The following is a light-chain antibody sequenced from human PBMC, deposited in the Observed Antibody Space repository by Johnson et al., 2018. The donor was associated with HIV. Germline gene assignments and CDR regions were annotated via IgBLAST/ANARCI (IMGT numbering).Light chain of an antibody. V-gene: IGLV1-51*02. CDR1: SSNIGNNY. J-gene: IGLJ1*01. CDR2: ENN. CDR3: GTWDSSLSADV. Sequence: QSVLTQPPSVSAAPGQKVTISCSGSSSNIGNNYVSWYQQLPGTAPNPLIYENNKRPSGIPDRSSGSKSGPSATLGITGLQTGAEADYYCGTWDSSLSADVFGTGTKVTGL.